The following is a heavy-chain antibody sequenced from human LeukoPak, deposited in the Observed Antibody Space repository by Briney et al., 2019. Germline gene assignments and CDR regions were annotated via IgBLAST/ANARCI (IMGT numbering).Heavy chain of an antibody. J-gene: IGHJ4*02. CDR2: IYSGGST. CDR1: GFTVSSNY. CDR3: AKGGGTDCGGDCYYFDY. D-gene: IGHD2-21*02. V-gene: IGHV3-66*02. Sequence: GGSLRLSCAASGFTVSSNYMSWVRQAPGKGLEWVSVIYSGGSTYYADSVKGRFTISRDNSKNTLYLQMNSLRAEDTAVYYCAKGGGTDCGGDCYYFDYWGQGTLVTVSS.